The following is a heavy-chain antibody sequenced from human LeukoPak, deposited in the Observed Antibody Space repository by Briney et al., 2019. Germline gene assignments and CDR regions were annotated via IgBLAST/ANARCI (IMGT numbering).Heavy chain of an antibody. CDR2: IRSKAYGGTT. V-gene: IGHV3-49*04. CDR1: GFTFGDYS. J-gene: IGHJ4*02. CDR3: TRDGYYDSSGYIDY. Sequence: GGSLRLSCTASGFTFGDYSMSWVRQAPGKGLEWVGFIRSKAYGGTTEYAASVKGRFTISRDDSKSIAYLQMNSLKTEDTAVYYCTRDGYYDSSGYIDYWGQGTLVTVSS. D-gene: IGHD3-22*01.